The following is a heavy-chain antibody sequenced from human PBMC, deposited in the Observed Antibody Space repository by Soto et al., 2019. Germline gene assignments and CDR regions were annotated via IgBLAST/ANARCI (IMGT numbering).Heavy chain of an antibody. D-gene: IGHD4-17*01. Sequence: SETLSLTCAVAGGSISSGGYSWNLIRQPPGKGLEWIGYIYHSGSTLYNPSLKSRVTISVDTSKNQFSLKLSSVTAADTAVYYCRVWDGDASFYYYYGMDVWGQGTTVT. J-gene: IGHJ6*02. V-gene: IGHV4-30-2*01. CDR1: GGSISSGGYS. CDR3: RVWDGDASFYYYYGMDV. CDR2: IYHSGST.